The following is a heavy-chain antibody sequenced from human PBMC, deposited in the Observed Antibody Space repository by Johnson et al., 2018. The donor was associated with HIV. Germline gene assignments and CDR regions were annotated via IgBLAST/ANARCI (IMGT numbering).Heavy chain of an antibody. CDR3: ARDQSSSWPWDAFDI. V-gene: IGHV3-66*01. J-gene: IGHJ3*02. D-gene: IGHD6-13*01. CDR2: IFSGGST. Sequence: VQLVESGGGLVPPGGSLRLSCAASGFTVSSTYMSWVRQAPGKGLEWVSIIFSGGSTYYADSVMGRFTVSRDNSKNALYLQMHSLTAEDTALYYCARDQSSSWPWDAFDIWGQGTLVTVSS. CDR1: GFTVSSTY.